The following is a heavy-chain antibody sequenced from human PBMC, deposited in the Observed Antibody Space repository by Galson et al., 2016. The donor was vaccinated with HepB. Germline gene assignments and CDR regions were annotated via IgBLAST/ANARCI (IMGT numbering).Heavy chain of an antibody. Sequence: SLRLSCAASGFTFSRYWMHWVRQAPGKGLVWVSRINSDGSSTGFADSVRGRFTISRDNSKNTLYLQMNTLRAEDTAVYYCARGTFCSGDSCYSPAFEMWGQGTMVTVSS. V-gene: IGHV3-74*01. CDR3: ARGTFCSGDSCYSPAFEM. CDR1: GFTFSRYW. CDR2: INSDGSST. J-gene: IGHJ3*02. D-gene: IGHD2-15*01.